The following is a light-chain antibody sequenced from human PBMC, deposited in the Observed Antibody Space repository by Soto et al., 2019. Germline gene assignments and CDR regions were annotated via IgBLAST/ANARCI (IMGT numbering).Light chain of an antibody. CDR1: SCDVGSYNL. V-gene: IGLV2-23*02. J-gene: IGLJ2*01. Sequence: QSALTQPASASGSPGQWITISCTGTSCDVGSYNLVSWHQQPPSTPPNLMIYEVRKRPAVASNRFSGTKSGYTASLTIAGLSEEDDDDYYCGSDASSSTEVFGGGTKVTVL. CDR3: GSDASSSTEV. CDR2: EVR.